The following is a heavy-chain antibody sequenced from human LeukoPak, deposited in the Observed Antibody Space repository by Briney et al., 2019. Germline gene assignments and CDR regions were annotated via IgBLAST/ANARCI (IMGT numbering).Heavy chain of an antibody. V-gene: IGHV3-30*03. CDR2: ISYDGRNE. CDR3: ARDRSGATDAFDI. D-gene: IGHD1-26*01. J-gene: IGHJ3*02. CDR1: GFTFSDYG. Sequence: HPGGSLRLSCVASGFTFSDYGMLWVRQPPGKGLEWVAVISYDGRNEHYADSVKGRFTISRDSSKNTLYLQMHSLRAEDTAVYYCARDRSGATDAFDIWGQGTMVTVSS.